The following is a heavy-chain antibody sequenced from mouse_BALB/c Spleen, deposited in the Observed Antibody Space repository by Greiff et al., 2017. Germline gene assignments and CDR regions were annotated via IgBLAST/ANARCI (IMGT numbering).Heavy chain of an antibody. CDR2: ISDGGSYT. V-gene: IGHV5-4*02. Sequence: EVHLVESGGGLVKPGGSLKLSCAASGFTFSDYYMYWVRQTPEKRLEWVATISDGGSYTYYPDSVKGRFTISRDNAKNNLYLQMSSLKSEDTAMYYCARDVTTADYYAMDYWGQGTSVTVSS. CDR1: GFTFSDYY. CDR3: ARDVTTADYYAMDY. D-gene: IGHD1-2*01. J-gene: IGHJ4*01.